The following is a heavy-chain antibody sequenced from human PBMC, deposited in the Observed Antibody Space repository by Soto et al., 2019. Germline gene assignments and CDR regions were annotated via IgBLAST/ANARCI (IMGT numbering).Heavy chain of an antibody. CDR3: AKFYCSSTSCPEQYYYMDV. Sequence: GGSLRLSCAASGFTFSSYAMSWVRQAPGKGLEWVSAISGSGGSTYYADSVKGRFTISRDNSKNTLYLQMNSLRAEDTAVYYCAKFYCSSTSCPEQYYYMDVWGKGTTVTVSS. V-gene: IGHV3-23*01. CDR2: ISGSGGST. CDR1: GFTFSSYA. D-gene: IGHD2-2*01. J-gene: IGHJ6*03.